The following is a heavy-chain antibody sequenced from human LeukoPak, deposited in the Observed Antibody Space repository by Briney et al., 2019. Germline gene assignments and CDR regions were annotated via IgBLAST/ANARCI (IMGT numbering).Heavy chain of an antibody. D-gene: IGHD5-12*01. CDR2: ISSSGSTI. CDR3: VKDRGYSGYDFLGAVDY. J-gene: IGHJ4*02. Sequence: NTGGSLRLSCAASGLTFSDYYMSWIRQAPGKGLEWVSYISSSGSTIYYADSVKGRFTISRDNAKNSLYLQMNSLRAEDTAVYYCVKDRGYSGYDFLGAVDYWGQGTLVTVSS. CDR1: GLTFSDYY. V-gene: IGHV3-11*01.